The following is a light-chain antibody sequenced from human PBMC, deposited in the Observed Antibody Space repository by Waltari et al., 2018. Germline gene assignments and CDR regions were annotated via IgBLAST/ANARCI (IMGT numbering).Light chain of an antibody. CDR3: QESYTTAFI. CDR2: GAS. J-gene: IGKJ4*01. V-gene: IGKV1-39*01. Sequence: DIQMTQSPSSLSASVGDRVTITCRASQSVSIYLNWYQQKPGKAPKLLIYGASSLQSWVPSRFSGSRSGTDFTLTISSLQSEDGATYYCQESYTTAFIFGGGTKVEIK. CDR1: QSVSIY.